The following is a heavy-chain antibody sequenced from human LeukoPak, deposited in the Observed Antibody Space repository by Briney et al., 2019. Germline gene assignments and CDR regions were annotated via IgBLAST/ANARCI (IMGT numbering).Heavy chain of an antibody. D-gene: IGHD6-6*01. CDR3: AKDQYSSSSGAFDI. CDR2: ISWNSGSI. J-gene: IGHJ3*02. Sequence: GRSLRLSCAASGFTFDDYAMHWVRQAPGKGLEWVSGISWNSGSIGYADSVKGRFTISRDNAKNSLYLQMNSLRAEDTAVYYCAKDQYSSSSGAFDIWGQGTMVTVSS. V-gene: IGHV3-9*01. CDR1: GFTFDDYA.